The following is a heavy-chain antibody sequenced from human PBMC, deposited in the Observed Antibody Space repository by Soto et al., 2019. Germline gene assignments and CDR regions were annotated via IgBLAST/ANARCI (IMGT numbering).Heavy chain of an antibody. V-gene: IGHV4-4*07. CDR1: GASITGSFF. CDR3: ARGMTPPGAPAWYYFDS. D-gene: IGHD2-8*02. CDR2: FSLSGTT. J-gene: IGHJ4*02. Sequence: SETLSLTCTVSGASITGSFFWSWIRQPAGKGLGWIGRFSLSGTTNYNPSLRSRVTMSADVSKNQFSLRLTSVTAADTALYYCARGMTPPGAPAWYYFDSWGQGTLVTVSS.